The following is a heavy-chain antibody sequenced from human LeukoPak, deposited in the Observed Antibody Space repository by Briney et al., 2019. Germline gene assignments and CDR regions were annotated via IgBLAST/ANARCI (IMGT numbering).Heavy chain of an antibody. V-gene: IGHV3-30*19. D-gene: IGHD1-26*01. CDR1: GFSFRTYA. CDR3: ARGSITRGSYYGHAFDI. J-gene: IGHJ3*02. Sequence: GGSLRLSCATSGFSFRTYAMHWVRQAPGKGLEWVAVIWYDGSNKYYADSVKGRFTISRDNSKNTLYLQMNSLRAEDTAVYYCARGSITRGSYYGHAFDIWGQGTMVTVSS. CDR2: IWYDGSNK.